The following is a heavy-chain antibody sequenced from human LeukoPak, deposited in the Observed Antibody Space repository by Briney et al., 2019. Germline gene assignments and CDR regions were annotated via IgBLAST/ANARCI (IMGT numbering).Heavy chain of an antibody. Sequence: GGSLRLSCAASGFSFSSNSMNWVRQAPGKGLEWVSSISSSSSYIYYADSVKGRFTISRDNAKNSLYLQMNSLRAEDTAVYYCASSHTVTTFDYWGQGTLVTVSS. J-gene: IGHJ4*02. CDR3: ASSHTVTTFDY. CDR1: GFSFSSNS. V-gene: IGHV3-21*01. D-gene: IGHD4-11*01. CDR2: ISSSSSYI.